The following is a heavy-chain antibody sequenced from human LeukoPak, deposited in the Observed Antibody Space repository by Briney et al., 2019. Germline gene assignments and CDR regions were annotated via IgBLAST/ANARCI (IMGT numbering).Heavy chain of an antibody. CDR2: ISSSGST. CDR3: ARSDGYGLVGI. D-gene: IGHD3-10*01. V-gene: IGHV4-61*02. J-gene: IGHJ3*02. Sequence: SETLSLTCTVSGDSISSGDYYWSWIRQPAGKGLEWIGRISSSGSTNYNPSLKSRVTISVDTSKNHFSLTLSSVTAADTAVYYCARSDGYGLVGIWGQGTMVTVSS. CDR1: GDSISSGDYY.